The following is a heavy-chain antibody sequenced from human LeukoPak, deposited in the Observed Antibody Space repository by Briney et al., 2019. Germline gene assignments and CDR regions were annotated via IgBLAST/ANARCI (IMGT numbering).Heavy chain of an antibody. CDR1: GYTFTSYW. CDR3: AKFHYSGPTCYNDY. V-gene: IGHV5-51*01. D-gene: IGHD2-15*01. J-gene: IGHJ4*02. CDR2: IYPGDSRT. Sequence: GESLKISCKGSGYTFTSYWIGWVRQMPGKGLEWMGIIYPGDSRTTYSPSFQGQVAISADKSISTAYLQWSSLKASDTAVYYCAKFHYSGPTCYNDYWGQGTPVTVSS.